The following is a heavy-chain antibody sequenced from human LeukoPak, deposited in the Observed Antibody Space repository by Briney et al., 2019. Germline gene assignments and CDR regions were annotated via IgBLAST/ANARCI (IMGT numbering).Heavy chain of an antibody. CDR2: INHSGST. D-gene: IGHD3-22*01. J-gene: IGHJ3*02. V-gene: IGHV4-34*01. Sequence: SETLSLTCAVYGGSFSGYYWSWIRQPPGKGLEWIGEINHSGSTNYNPSLKSRVTISVDTSKNQFSLKLSSVTAADTAVYYCARRRDSSGYQSQGAFDIWGQGTMVTVSS. CDR3: ARRRDSSGYQSQGAFDI. CDR1: GGSFSGYY.